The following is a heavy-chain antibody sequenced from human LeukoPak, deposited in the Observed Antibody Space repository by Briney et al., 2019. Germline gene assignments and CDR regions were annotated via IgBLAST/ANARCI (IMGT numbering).Heavy chain of an antibody. CDR1: TFTFSDYS. CDR2: ISSSSNTI. J-gene: IGHJ5*02. D-gene: IGHD3-10*01. V-gene: IGHV3-48*01. CDR3: ARDRFPYGSGSGWFDP. Sequence: PGASLRLSCAASTFTFSDYSMNWVRQAPGKGLEWVSYISSSSNTIFYAESVKGRFTISRDNAKNSLYLQMNSLRVEDTAVYYCARDRFPYGSGSGWFDPWGQGTLVTVSS.